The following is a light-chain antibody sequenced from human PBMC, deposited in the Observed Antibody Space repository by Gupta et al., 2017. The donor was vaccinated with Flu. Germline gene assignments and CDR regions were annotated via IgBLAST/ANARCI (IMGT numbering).Light chain of an antibody. CDR3: QQRSNWPRT. Sequence: EIVLTQSPATLSLSPGERATLSCRASQSVSSYLAWYQQKLGQAPRLLIYDASNRATGIPARFSGSGSGTDFTLTISSLEPEDFAVYYCQQRSNWPRTFGQGTNVEIK. CDR2: DAS. CDR1: QSVSSY. J-gene: IGKJ1*01. V-gene: IGKV3-11*01.